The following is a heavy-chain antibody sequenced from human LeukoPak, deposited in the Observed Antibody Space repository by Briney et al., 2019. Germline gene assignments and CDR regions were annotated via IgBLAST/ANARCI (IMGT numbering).Heavy chain of an antibody. CDR3: ARDLSSDWRYFDY. CDR2: ISAYNGNT. Sequence: ASVKVSCKASGYTFTSYGISWVRQPPGQGLEWTGWISAYNGNTKYAPKLQGRVTMTTDTSTSTAYMELRSLRSDDTAVYYCARDLSSDWRYFDYWGQGTLVTVSS. V-gene: IGHV1-18*01. J-gene: IGHJ4*02. CDR1: GYTFTSYG. D-gene: IGHD6-19*01.